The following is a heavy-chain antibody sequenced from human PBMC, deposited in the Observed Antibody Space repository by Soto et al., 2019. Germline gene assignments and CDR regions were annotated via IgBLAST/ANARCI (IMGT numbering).Heavy chain of an antibody. J-gene: IGHJ5*02. D-gene: IGHD3-22*01. CDR1: GGSISRYY. CDR2: IYYSGST. CDR3: ARATKDYYDSSGYLGFYP. Sequence: PSETLSPTCTVSGGSISRYYWSWIRQRPGKGLEWIGNIYYSGSTNYNPSLKSRVTISVDTSKNQFSLKLSSVTAADTAVYYCARATKDYYDSSGYLGFYPWGQGTLVTVSS. V-gene: IGHV4-59*01.